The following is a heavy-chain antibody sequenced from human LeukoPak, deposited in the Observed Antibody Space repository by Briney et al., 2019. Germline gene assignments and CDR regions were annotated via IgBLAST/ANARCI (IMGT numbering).Heavy chain of an antibody. J-gene: IGHJ5*02. V-gene: IGHV4-34*01. Sequence: SETLSLTCAAHGGSFSGYYWSWLRQPPGKGLEWLGDINHSGSTNYNPSLKSRVTISVDTSKNQFSLQLNPVTAADAALYYCARSYGYSSSWYGSDWFDPWGQGTLVTVSS. D-gene: IGHD6-13*01. CDR2: INHSGST. CDR3: ARSYGYSSSWYGSDWFDP. CDR1: GGSFSGYY.